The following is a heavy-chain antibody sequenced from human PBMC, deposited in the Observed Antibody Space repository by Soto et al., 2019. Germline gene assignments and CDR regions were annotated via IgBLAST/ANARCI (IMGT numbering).Heavy chain of an antibody. Sequence: QVQLVESGGGVVQPGRSLRLSCAASGFTFRSYGMHWVRQAPGKGLEWLAVISNDGTNKYLADSVKGRLTLSRDNYRNTLSLEINNLRPEDTAVYYCGNDTLDCSGGDCPLYYYYGMDVWGQGTTVTVSS. CDR1: GFTFRSYG. V-gene: IGHV3-30*18. CDR2: ISNDGTNK. J-gene: IGHJ6*02. CDR3: GNDTLDCSGGDCPLYYYYGMDV. D-gene: IGHD2-15*01.